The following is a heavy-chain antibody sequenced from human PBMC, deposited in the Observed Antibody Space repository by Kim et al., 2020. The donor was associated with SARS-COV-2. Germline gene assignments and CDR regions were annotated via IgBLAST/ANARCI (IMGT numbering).Heavy chain of an antibody. CDR3: ARDPPLFYYGSGRKIDY. Sequence: SETLSLTCTVSGGSISSSSYYWGWIRQPPGKGLEWIGSIYYSGSTYYNPSLKSRVTISVDTSKNQFSLKLSSVTAADTAVYYCARDPPLFYYGSGRKIDYWGQGTLVTVSS. CDR1: GGSISSSSYY. CDR2: IYYSGST. V-gene: IGHV4-39*07. D-gene: IGHD3-10*01. J-gene: IGHJ4*02.